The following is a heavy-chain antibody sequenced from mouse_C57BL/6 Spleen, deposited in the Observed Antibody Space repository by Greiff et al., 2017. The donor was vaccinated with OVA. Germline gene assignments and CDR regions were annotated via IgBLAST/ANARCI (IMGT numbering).Heavy chain of an antibody. J-gene: IGHJ2*01. CDR3: ARDYSKDY. V-gene: IGHV5-4*01. CDR2: ISDGGSYT. CDR1: GFTFSSYA. D-gene: IGHD2-5*01. Sequence: EVQVVESGGGLVKPGGSLKLSCAASGFTFSSYAMSWVRQTPEKRLEWVATISDGGSYTYYPDNVKGRFTISKDNAKNNLYLQMSHLKSEDTAMYYCARDYSKDYWGQGTTLTVSS.